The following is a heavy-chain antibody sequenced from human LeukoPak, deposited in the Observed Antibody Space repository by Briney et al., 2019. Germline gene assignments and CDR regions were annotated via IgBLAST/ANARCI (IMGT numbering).Heavy chain of an antibody. J-gene: IGHJ5*02. CDR3: ARKIVVVPAARGHRWFDP. Sequence: SETLSLTCTVSGGSISSYYWSWIRQPPGKGLEWIGYIYYSGSTNYNPSLKSRVTISVDTSKNQFSLKLSSVTAADTAVYYCARKIVVVPAARGHRWFDPWGQGTLVTVSS. D-gene: IGHD2-2*01. CDR2: IYYSGST. CDR1: GGSISSYY. V-gene: IGHV4-59*12.